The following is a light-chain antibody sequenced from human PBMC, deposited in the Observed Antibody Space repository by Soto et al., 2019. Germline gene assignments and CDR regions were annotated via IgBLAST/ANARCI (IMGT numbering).Light chain of an antibody. CDR3: QSYDSSLSASVV. V-gene: IGLV1-40*01. CDR1: SSNIGAGYD. CDR2: GNS. J-gene: IGLJ2*01. Sequence: QPVLTQPPSVSGAPGQRVTISCTGSSSNIGAGYDVHWYQQLPGTAPKLLIYGNSNRPSGVPDRFSGSKSGTSAFLAITGLQAEDEADYYCQSYDSSLSASVVFGGGTKLTVL.